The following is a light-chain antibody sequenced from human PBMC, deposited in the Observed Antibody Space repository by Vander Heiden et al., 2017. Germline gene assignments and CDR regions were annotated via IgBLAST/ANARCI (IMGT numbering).Light chain of an antibody. J-gene: IGLJ1*01. CDR3: QAWDSSTHNYV. Sequence: SYELTQPPSVSVSSGQTASITCSGDQLGDKYACCYQQKPGQSPVLVIYQDSKRPSGIPERFSGSNSGNTATLTISGTQAMDEADYYCQAWDSSTHNYVFGTGTKVTVL. V-gene: IGLV3-1*01. CDR1: QLGDKY. CDR2: QDS.